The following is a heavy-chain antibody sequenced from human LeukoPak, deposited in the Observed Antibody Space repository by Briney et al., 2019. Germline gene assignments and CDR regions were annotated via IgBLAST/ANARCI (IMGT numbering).Heavy chain of an antibody. CDR1: GFTFSSYG. CDR2: ISGSGGST. J-gene: IGHJ4*02. V-gene: IGHV3-23*01. Sequence: GGSLRLSCAASGFTFSSYGMSWVRQAPGKGLEWVSAISGSGGSTYYADSVKGRFTISRDNSKNTLYLQMNSLRAEDTAVYYCAKDQGGYYYDSSGYFNFDYWGQGTLVTVSS. D-gene: IGHD3-22*01. CDR3: AKDQGGYYYDSSGYFNFDY.